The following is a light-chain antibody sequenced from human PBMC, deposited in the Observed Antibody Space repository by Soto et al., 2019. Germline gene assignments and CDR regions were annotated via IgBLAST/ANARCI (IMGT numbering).Light chain of an antibody. Sequence: ESMLTQSPGTLSLSPGERATLSCRASQSVSTRYLAWSQQKPGQAPRLLIYGASIRAAGIPDWFSGSGSGTDFALTIRRLEPEDFAVYYCHQFGSSPLSFTFGQGKKLEI. CDR1: QSVSTRY. CDR2: GAS. CDR3: HQFGSSPLSFT. J-gene: IGKJ2*01. V-gene: IGKV3-20*01.